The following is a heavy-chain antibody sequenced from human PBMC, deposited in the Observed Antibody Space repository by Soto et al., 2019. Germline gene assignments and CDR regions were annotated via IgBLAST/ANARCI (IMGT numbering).Heavy chain of an antibody. J-gene: IGHJ5*02. CDR2: IYHSGST. V-gene: IGHV4-30-2*01. Sequence: QLQLQESGSGLVKPSQTLSLTCAVSGGSISSGGYSWSWIRQPPGKGLEWIGYIYHSGSTYYNPSLKRRVTISVDRSKNQFSLKLSSVTAADTAVYYCARARRYSSSSGFGWFAPWGQGTLVTVSS. D-gene: IGHD6-6*01. CDR3: ARARRYSSSSGFGWFAP. CDR1: GGSISSGGYS.